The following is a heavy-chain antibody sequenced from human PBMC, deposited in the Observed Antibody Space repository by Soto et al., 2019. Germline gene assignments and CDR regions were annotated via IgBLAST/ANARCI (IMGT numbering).Heavy chain of an antibody. J-gene: IGHJ4*02. CDR1: GFTYSTYA. CDR2: ISGSGSNA. CDR3: VKTLYGGADY. Sequence: EVQLLESGGGLVQPGGSLRLSCAASGFTYSTYAMSWVRQAPGKGLQWVSGISGSGSNAFYGDSVRGRFTISRDNSKNTLYLQMNNLRAEDTAVYYCVKTLYGGADYWGQGTLVTVSS. D-gene: IGHD2-21*01. V-gene: IGHV3-23*01.